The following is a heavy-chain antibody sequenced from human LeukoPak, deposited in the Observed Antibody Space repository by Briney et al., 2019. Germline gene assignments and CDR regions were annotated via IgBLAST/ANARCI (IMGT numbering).Heavy chain of an antibody. CDR3: AKALAPLPSLYLFDY. J-gene: IGHJ4*02. V-gene: IGHV3-23*01. Sequence: GGSLRLSCAASGFTFSSYAMSWVRQAPGEGLEWVSAISGSGGSTYYADSVKGRFTISRDNSKNTLYLQMNSLRAEDTAVYYCAKALAPLPSLYLFDYWGQGTLVTVSS. CDR1: GFTFSSYA. CDR2: ISGSGGST. D-gene: IGHD3-16*01.